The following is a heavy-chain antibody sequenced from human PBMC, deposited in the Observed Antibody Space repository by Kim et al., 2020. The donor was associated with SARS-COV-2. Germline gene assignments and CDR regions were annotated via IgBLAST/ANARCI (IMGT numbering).Heavy chain of an antibody. D-gene: IGHD1-26*01. V-gene: IGHV4-39*01. Sequence: SETLSLTCTVSGGSISSSSYYWGWIRQPPGKGREWFGNIYYSGSTYSNPSLKSRVTISVDTSKNQFSLKLSPVTAADTAVYYCARRLVGATVIFDYWGQGTLVTVSS. CDR2: IYYSGST. CDR1: GGSISSSSYY. CDR3: ARRLVGATVIFDY. J-gene: IGHJ4*02.